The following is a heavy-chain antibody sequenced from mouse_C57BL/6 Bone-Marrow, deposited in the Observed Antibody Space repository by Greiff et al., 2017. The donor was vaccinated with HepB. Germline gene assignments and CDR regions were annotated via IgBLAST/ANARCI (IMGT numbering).Heavy chain of an antibody. D-gene: IGHD3-1*01. CDR1: GYTFTSYW. Sequence: VKLQQPGTELVKPGASVKLSCKASGYTFTSYWMHWVKQRPGQGLEWIGNINPSNGGTNYNEKFKSKATLTVDKSCSTAYMQLSSLTSEDSAVYYCARSGGYYWYFDVWGTGTTVTVSS. J-gene: IGHJ1*03. CDR2: INPSNGGT. V-gene: IGHV1-53*01. CDR3: ARSGGYYWYFDV.